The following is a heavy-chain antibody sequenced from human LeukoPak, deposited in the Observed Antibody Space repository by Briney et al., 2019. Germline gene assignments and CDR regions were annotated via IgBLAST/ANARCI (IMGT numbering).Heavy chain of an antibody. Sequence: ASVKVSCKASGYTFTGYYMHWVRQAPGQGLEWMGCINPNSGGAKCAQNFQGRVIMTTDTSISTAYMELSSLRSDDTAVYYCARSSPPTYCHFYYYMDVWGKGSTVTVSS. CDR2: INPNSGGA. CDR1: GYTFTGYY. D-gene: IGHD6-13*01. J-gene: IGHJ6*03. CDR3: ARSSPPTYCHFYYYMDV. V-gene: IGHV1-2*02.